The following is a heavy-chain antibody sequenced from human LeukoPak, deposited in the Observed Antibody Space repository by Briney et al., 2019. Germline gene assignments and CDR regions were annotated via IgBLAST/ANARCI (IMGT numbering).Heavy chain of an antibody. CDR3: AKDEAAMVIFLNF. CDR2: ISPGSGTT. V-gene: IGHV3-23*01. D-gene: IGHD5-18*01. Sequence: PGGSLRLSCAVSGFAFGSEAMSWVRQSPARGLEWVASISPGSGTTYYADSVKGRFTISRDNSKNTLYLQMNSLRAEDTAVYYCAKDEAAMVIFLNFWGQGTLVTVSS. CDR1: GFAFGSEA. J-gene: IGHJ4*02.